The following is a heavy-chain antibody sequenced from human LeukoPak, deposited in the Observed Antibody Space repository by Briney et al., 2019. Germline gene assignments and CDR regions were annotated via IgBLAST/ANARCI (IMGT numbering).Heavy chain of an antibody. CDR1: GASLNDYY. Sequence: SETLSLTCTVPGASLNDYYWSWIRQPPGKGLEWIGYIYYSGSTNYNPSLKSRVTISVDTSKNQFSLKLSSVTAADTAVYYCARYSQGYDFWSGYSGYYYYMDVWGKGTTVTVSS. D-gene: IGHD3-3*01. CDR2: IYYSGST. V-gene: IGHV4-59*01. CDR3: ARYSQGYDFWSGYSGYYYYMDV. J-gene: IGHJ6*03.